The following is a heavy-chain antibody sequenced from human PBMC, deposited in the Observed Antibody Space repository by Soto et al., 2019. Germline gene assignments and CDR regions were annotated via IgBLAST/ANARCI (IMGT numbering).Heavy chain of an antibody. CDR2: IYYSGTT. V-gene: IGHV4-59*01. D-gene: IGHD3-10*01. J-gene: IGHJ5*02. CDR3: ARAGASSKWLDP. CDR1: GGSISSYY. Sequence: SETLSLTCTVSGGSISSYYWSWIRQPPGKGLEWIGYIYYSGTTNYNPSLKSRVTISVDTSKNQFSLQLTSVTAVDTAIYYCARAGASSKWLDPWGQGTMVTVSS.